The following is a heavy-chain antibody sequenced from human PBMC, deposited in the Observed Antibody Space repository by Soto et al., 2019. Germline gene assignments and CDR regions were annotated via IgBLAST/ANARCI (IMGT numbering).Heavy chain of an antibody. CDR2: IYHSGST. J-gene: IGHJ4*02. CDR1: GGSISSNNW. V-gene: IGHV4-4*02. CDR3: AGGATEKRYCSGGSCYRGLFDY. D-gene: IGHD2-15*01. Sequence: SETLSLTCAVSGGSISSNNWWSWVRQPPGKGLEWIGEIYHSGSTNYNPSLKSRVTISVDKSKNQFSLKLSSVTAADTAVYYCAGGATEKRYCSGGSCYRGLFDYWGQGTLVTVSS.